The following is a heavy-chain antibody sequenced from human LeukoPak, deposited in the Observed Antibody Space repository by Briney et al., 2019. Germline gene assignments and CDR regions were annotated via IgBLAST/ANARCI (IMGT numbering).Heavy chain of an antibody. Sequence: GASVTVSCTASGYTFTGYYMHWVRQAPGQGLEWMGWINPNSGGTNYAQKFQGRVTMTRDTSISTAYMELSRLRSDDTAVYYCARGLSYSSSWYWYYYYGMDVWGQGTTVTVSS. D-gene: IGHD6-13*01. CDR2: INPNSGGT. CDR3: ARGLSYSSSWYWYYYYGMDV. CDR1: GYTFTGYY. V-gene: IGHV1-2*02. J-gene: IGHJ6*02.